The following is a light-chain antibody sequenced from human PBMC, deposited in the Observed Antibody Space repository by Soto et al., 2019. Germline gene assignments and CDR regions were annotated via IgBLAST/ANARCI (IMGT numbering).Light chain of an antibody. J-gene: IGLJ2*01. CDR3: AAWDDSLKVV. CDR2: SNN. Sequence: QSVLTQPPSASGTPGQRVTISCSGSSSNIGSNTVNWYQQLPGTAPKLLIYSNNQRPSGVPDRFSGSKSGTSASLAISGLQSEGEADYYCAAWDDSLKVVFGGGTKVTVL. CDR1: SSNIGSNT. V-gene: IGLV1-44*01.